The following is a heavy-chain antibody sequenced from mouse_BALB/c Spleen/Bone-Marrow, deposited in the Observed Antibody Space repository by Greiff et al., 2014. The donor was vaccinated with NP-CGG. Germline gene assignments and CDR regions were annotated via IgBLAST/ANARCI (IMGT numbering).Heavy chain of an antibody. J-gene: IGHJ3*01. V-gene: IGHV1-47*01. CDR2: FHPYNYDT. D-gene: IGHD5-1*01. CDR3: AGGEYFDY. CDR1: GYTFTTYP. Sequence: QVQLQQSGAELVKPGASVKMSCKASGYTFTTYPIEWVKQNHGKSLEWIGNFHPYNYDTKYNKKFKDKAKLTVEKSSSTVYLKLRQFASDDSAVDNCAGGEYFDYWGQGTLVTVSS.